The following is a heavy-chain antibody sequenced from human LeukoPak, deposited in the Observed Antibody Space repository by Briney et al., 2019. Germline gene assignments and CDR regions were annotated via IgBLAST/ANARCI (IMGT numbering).Heavy chain of an antibody. D-gene: IGHD6-19*01. J-gene: IGHJ4*02. Sequence: ASVKVSCKVSGYTLTELSMHWVRQAAGKGLECRGGFDPEDGETIYAQKFQGRVTMTEDTSTDTAYMELSSLRSEDTAVYYCATKEQWLVAYFDYWGQGTLVTVSS. CDR2: FDPEDGET. CDR1: GYTLTELS. CDR3: ATKEQWLVAYFDY. V-gene: IGHV1-24*01.